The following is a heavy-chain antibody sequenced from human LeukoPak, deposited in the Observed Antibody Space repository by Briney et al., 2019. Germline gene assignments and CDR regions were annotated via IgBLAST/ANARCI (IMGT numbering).Heavy chain of an antibody. J-gene: IGHJ4*02. Sequence: SGPTLVNPTQTLTLTCSFSGFSLSTDGVGVGWLRQPPGKALEWLALIYWNDDKRYSPSPKSRLTITKDTSKNQVVLTMTNMDPVDTATYYCAHSIIRAYDSSGSEIDYWGQGTLVTVSS. CDR2: IYWNDDK. CDR1: GFSLSTDGVG. D-gene: IGHD3-22*01. CDR3: AHSIIRAYDSSGSEIDY. V-gene: IGHV2-5*01.